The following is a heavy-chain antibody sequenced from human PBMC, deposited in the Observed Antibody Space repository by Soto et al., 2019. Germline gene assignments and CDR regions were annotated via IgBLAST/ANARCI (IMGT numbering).Heavy chain of an antibody. CDR1: GASITTHY. Sequence: PSETLSLTCTVSGASITTHYWSWIRQPPGKGLEWIGYMYYSGSTIYNPSLKSRLTISVDTSKNQFSLKLGSVTAADTAIYFCAREGNLGRWLQPLDFWGQGTLVTVSS. CDR2: MYYSGST. J-gene: IGHJ4*02. CDR3: AREGNLGRWLQPLDF. V-gene: IGHV4-59*11. D-gene: IGHD5-12*01.